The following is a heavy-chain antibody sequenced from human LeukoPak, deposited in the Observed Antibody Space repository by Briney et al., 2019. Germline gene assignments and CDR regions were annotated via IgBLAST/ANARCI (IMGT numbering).Heavy chain of an antibody. CDR1: GGTISSYY. V-gene: IGHV4-59*08. Sequence: PETLSLTCTVSGGTISSYYWNWIRQPPGKGLEWIGYIHYSGSTKYNPSPKSRVTISVDTSTNQSSLKLSSVTAADTAVYYCARWYSSGWAFDYWGQGTLVTVSS. D-gene: IGHD6-19*01. CDR3: ARWYSSGWAFDY. J-gene: IGHJ4*02. CDR2: IHYSGST.